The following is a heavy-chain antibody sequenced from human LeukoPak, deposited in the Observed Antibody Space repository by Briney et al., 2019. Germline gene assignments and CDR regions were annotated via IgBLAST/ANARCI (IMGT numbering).Heavy chain of an antibody. CDR3: ARDRCTNGVCYTFAY. Sequence: GGSLRLSCAASGFTFSAYLMSWVRQAPGKGLEWVANIKQDGSEKYYVDSVKGRFTISRDNAKNSLYLQMNNLRAEDTAVYYCARDRCTNGVCYTFAYWGQGTLVTVSS. CDR2: IKQDGSEK. CDR1: GFTFSAYL. D-gene: IGHD2-8*01. J-gene: IGHJ4*02. V-gene: IGHV3-7*01.